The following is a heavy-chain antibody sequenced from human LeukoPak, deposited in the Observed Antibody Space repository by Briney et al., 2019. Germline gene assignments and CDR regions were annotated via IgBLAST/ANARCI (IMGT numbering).Heavy chain of an antibody. CDR2: ISWNSGSI. Sequence: GGSLRLSCAASGFTFSTYSMNWVRQAPGKGLEWVSGISWNSGSIGYADSVKGRFTISRDNAKNSLYLQMNSLRAEDTALYYCAKGQTMVTHGGAFDIWGQGTMVTVSS. D-gene: IGHD5-18*01. J-gene: IGHJ3*02. CDR3: AKGQTMVTHGGAFDI. V-gene: IGHV3-9*01. CDR1: GFTFSTYS.